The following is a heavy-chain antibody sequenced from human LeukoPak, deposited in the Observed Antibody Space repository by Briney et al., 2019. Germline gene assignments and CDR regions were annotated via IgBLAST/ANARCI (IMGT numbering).Heavy chain of an antibody. V-gene: IGHV3-30*02. J-gene: IGHJ4*02. CDR3: AKLVLRYFDWLMDY. CDR1: VFTFSSYG. D-gene: IGHD3-9*01. Sequence: GGSLRLSCAASVFTFSSYGMHWVRQAPGKGLEWVAFIRYDGSNKYYADSVKGRFTISRDNSKNTLYLQMNSLRAEDTAVYYCAKLVLRYFDWLMDYWGQGTLVTVSS. CDR2: IRYDGSNK.